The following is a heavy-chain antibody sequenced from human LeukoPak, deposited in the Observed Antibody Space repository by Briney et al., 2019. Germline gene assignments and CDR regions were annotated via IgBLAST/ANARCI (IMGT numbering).Heavy chain of an antibody. CDR3: ARDCYYGSGSSCYYFDY. CDR1: GFTFRSYS. D-gene: IGHD3-10*01. CDR2: ISSSSSYI. V-gene: IGHV3-21*04. Sequence: PGGSLRLSCAASGFTFRSYSMNWVRQAPGKGLEWVSSISSSSSYIYYADSVKGRFTISRDNAKNSLYLQMNSLRAEDTAVYYCARDCYYGSGSSCYYFDYWGQGTLVTVSS. J-gene: IGHJ4*02.